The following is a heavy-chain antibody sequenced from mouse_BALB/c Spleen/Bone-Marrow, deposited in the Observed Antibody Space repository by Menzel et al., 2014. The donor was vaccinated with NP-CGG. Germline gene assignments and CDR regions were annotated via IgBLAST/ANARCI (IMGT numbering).Heavy chain of an antibody. V-gene: IGHV14-3*02. D-gene: IGHD1-1*01. CDR2: IDPANGNT. Sequence: EVQLVESGAEIVKPGASVKSSCTTSGFNIEDSYIYWMKQRPEQGLEWIGRIDPANGNTKYDPKFQGKATITVDTSSATAYLQLSSLTSEDTAVYYCARNYGSSPDYWGQGTTLTVSS. J-gene: IGHJ2*01. CDR3: ARNYGSSPDY. CDR1: GFNIEDSY.